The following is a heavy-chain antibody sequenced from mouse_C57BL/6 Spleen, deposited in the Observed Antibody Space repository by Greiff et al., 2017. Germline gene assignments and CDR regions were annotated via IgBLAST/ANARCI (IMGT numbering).Heavy chain of an antibody. CDR1: GYTFTNYW. J-gene: IGHJ2*01. Sequence: VQLQQSGAELVRPGTSVKMSCKASGYTFTNYWIGWAKQRPGHGLEWIGDIYPGGGYTNYNEKFKGKATLTADKSSSTAYMQFSSLISEDSAIYYCARGELGDYWGQGTTLTVSS. CDR2: IYPGGGYT. V-gene: IGHV1-63*01. CDR3: ARGELGDY. D-gene: IGHD4-1*01.